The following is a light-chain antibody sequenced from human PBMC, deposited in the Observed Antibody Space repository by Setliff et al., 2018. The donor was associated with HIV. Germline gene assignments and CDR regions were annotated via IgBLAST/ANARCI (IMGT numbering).Light chain of an antibody. Sequence: QSALTQPASVSGSPGQSITISCTGGRNNIGNYESISWYQQHPGEVPKLILYDITKRPSGVSDRFSGSKSGNTASLTIPRLQAEDEADYYCSSYTSTNTWVFGTGTKVTVL. CDR2: DIT. J-gene: IGLJ1*01. CDR1: RNNIGNYES. CDR3: SSYTSTNTWV. V-gene: IGLV2-14*02.